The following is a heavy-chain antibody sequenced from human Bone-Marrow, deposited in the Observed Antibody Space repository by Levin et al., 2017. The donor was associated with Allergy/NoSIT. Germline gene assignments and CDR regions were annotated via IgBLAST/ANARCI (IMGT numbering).Heavy chain of an antibody. Sequence: SCAASGFTVSSNYMSWVRQAPGKGPEWVSVIYSGGSTYYADSVKSRFTISRDNSKNTLYLQMNSLRAEDTAVYYCARGWFGELLSHWGQGTLVTVSS. V-gene: IGHV3-53*01. CDR1: GFTVSSNY. CDR2: IYSGGST. D-gene: IGHD3-10*01. CDR3: ARGWFGELLSH. J-gene: IGHJ4*02.